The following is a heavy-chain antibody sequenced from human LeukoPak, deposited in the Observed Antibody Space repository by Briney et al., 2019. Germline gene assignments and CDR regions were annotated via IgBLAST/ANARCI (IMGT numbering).Heavy chain of an antibody. Sequence: PGGSLRLSCAASGLTFSSYGMSWVRQAPGKGLEWVSAISGSGGSTYYADSVKGRFTISRDNSKNTLYLQMNSLRAEDTAVYYCAKVSESNYDILTGYYTPYYFDYWGQGTLVTVSS. CDR2: ISGSGGST. D-gene: IGHD3-9*01. J-gene: IGHJ4*02. CDR3: AKVSESNYDILTGYYTPYYFDY. V-gene: IGHV3-23*01. CDR1: GLTFSSYG.